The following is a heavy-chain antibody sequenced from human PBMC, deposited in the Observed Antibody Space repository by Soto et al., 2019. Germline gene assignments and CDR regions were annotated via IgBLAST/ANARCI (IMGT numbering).Heavy chain of an antibody. J-gene: IGHJ4*02. Sequence: EEQLWESGGGLVQPGGSLRLSCAASGFTFSNYAMSWVRQVSGKGLEWVSAVSEGGSSTNYADSVKGRFTISRDNSKNTLYLQMNSLRVEDTAVYYCAKSSGYSYHWGQGTLVTGSS. D-gene: IGHD5-18*01. CDR2: VSEGGSST. V-gene: IGHV3-23*01. CDR1: GFTFSNYA. CDR3: AKSSGYSYH.